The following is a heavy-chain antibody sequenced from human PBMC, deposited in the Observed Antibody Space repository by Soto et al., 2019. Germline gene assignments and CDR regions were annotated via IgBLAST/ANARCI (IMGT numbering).Heavy chain of an antibody. V-gene: IGHV1-3*04. Sequence: ASVKGSCKGSGYTFHSYQIYWLREAPGQRLECMGWINISNGNTEYSQNFQGRVTMTRDTSASTAYMELSSLRSEDTAVYYCARDTDLTLVTTLDYWGQGTPVTVSS. D-gene: IGHD4-17*01. CDR2: INISNGNT. CDR3: ARDTDLTLVTTLDY. J-gene: IGHJ4*02. CDR1: GYTFHSYQ.